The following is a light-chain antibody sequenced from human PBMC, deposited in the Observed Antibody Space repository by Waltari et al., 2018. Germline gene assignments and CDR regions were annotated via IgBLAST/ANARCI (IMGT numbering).Light chain of an antibody. CDR3: YSYANGRV. CDR1: SSDIGSYDL. V-gene: IGLV2-23*02. CDR2: EVT. J-gene: IGLJ3*02. Sequence: QSAPTQPASVSGSPGQSITISCTGTSSDIGSYDLVSWYQQHPGKAPKLMIYEVTRRPSGGSTRFSGSKSGNTASLTISGLQADDEADYYCYSYANGRVFGGGTKLTVL.